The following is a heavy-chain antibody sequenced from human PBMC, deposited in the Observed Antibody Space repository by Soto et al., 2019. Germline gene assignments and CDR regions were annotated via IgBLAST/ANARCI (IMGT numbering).Heavy chain of an antibody. D-gene: IGHD2-21*02. V-gene: IGHV3-48*03. Sequence: GGSLRLSCVASGFTFSNYEMNWVRQAPGKGLEWVSYISTSGYIIYYADSVKGRFTISRGNAKNSLFLQMNSLRVEDTAVYYCARDSLTLTADPPNAFDIWGQGTLVTVSS. J-gene: IGHJ3*02. CDR1: GFTFSNYE. CDR3: ARDSLTLTADPPNAFDI. CDR2: ISTSGYII.